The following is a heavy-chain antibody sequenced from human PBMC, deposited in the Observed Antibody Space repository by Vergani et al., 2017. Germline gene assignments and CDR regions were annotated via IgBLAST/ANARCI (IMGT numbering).Heavy chain of an antibody. D-gene: IGHD3-3*01. V-gene: IGHV3-21*01. Sequence: EVQLVESGGGLVKRGGSLRLSCAASGFTFSSYSMNWVRQAPGKGLEWVSSISSSSSYIHYSDSLKGRFTISRDNAKISLYLQMNSLRADDTAVYFCGKDHSESYTTYYSFWSGPDFDSRAQGTLVTVAA. CDR2: ISSSSSYI. J-gene: IGHJ4*02. CDR1: GFTFSSYS. CDR3: GKDHSESYTTYYSFWSGPDFDS.